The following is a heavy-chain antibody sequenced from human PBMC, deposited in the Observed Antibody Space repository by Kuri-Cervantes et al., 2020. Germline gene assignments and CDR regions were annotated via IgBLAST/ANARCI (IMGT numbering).Heavy chain of an antibody. D-gene: IGHD3-3*01. V-gene: IGHV1-46*01. CDR1: GYTFTGYY. Sequence: ASVNVSCQASGYTFTGYYMHWVRQAPGQGLEWMGIINPSGGSTGYAQKFQGRVTITADESTSTAYMELSSLRSEDTAVYYCARLSSIYDFWSGYNMDVWGQGTTVTVSS. CDR2: INPSGGST. J-gene: IGHJ6*02. CDR3: ARLSSIYDFWSGYNMDV.